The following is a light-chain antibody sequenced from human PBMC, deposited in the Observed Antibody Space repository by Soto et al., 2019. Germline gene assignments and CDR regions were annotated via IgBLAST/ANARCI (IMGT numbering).Light chain of an antibody. Sequence: SQVHLSVSPGERATLSCRASQIVSSKLAWYQKKPGQAPRLLIYGAAGRAGGIPDRDSVSGSGSDFTLTISVLRLEAEAFEVYYSEETASSCTSGQGTKADI. J-gene: IGKJ1*01. CDR1: QIVSSK. CDR3: EETASSCT. CDR2: GAA. V-gene: IGKV3-20*01.